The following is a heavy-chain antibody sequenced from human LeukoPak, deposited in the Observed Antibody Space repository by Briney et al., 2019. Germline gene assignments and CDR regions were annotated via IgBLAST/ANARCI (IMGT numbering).Heavy chain of an antibody. J-gene: IGHJ4*02. CDR2: IRNKATSCTT. D-gene: IGHD1-26*01. Sequence: GGSLRLSCAASGFTFSDHYMEWVRQAPGKGLEWVARIRNKATSCTTEYAASVKGRFTISRDESQNSLYLEMTSLKTEDTAMYYCARGPPYSGSERPFDYWGQGTLVTVSS. CDR3: ARGPPYSGSERPFDY. V-gene: IGHV3-72*01. CDR1: GFTFSDHY.